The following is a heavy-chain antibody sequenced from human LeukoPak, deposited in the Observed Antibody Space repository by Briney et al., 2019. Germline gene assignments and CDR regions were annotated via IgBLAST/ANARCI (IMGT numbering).Heavy chain of an antibody. CDR1: GGSFSGYY. D-gene: IGHD6-13*01. Sequence: PSETLSLTCAVYGGSFSGYYWSWIRQPPGKGLEWIGEINHSGSTNYNPSLKGRVTISVDTSKNQFSLKLSSVTAADTAVYYCARIAAADPVAFDIWGQGTMVAVSS. V-gene: IGHV4-34*01. CDR2: INHSGST. CDR3: ARIAAADPVAFDI. J-gene: IGHJ3*02.